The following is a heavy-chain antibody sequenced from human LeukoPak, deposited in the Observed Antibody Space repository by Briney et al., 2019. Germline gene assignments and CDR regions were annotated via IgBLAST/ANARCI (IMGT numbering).Heavy chain of an antibody. CDR3: ARGSIGQLGYAEYFQH. CDR2: INPSGGST. Sequence: GASMKVSCKASGYTFTSYYMHWVRQAPGQGLEWMGIINPSGGSTSYAQKFQGRVTMTRDTSTSTVYMELSSLRSEDTAVYYCARGSIGQLGYAEYFQHWGQGTLVTVSS. D-gene: IGHD6-13*01. V-gene: IGHV1-46*01. J-gene: IGHJ1*01. CDR1: GYTFTSYY.